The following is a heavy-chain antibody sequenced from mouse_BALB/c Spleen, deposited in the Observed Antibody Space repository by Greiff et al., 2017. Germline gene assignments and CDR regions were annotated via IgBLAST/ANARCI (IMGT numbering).Heavy chain of an antibody. J-gene: IGHJ4*01. V-gene: IGHV5-12-2*01. D-gene: IGHD1-1*01. CDR3: ARKYGSGDYYAMDY. Sequence: EVQLVESGGGLVQPGGSLKLSCAASGFTFSSYTMSWVRQTPEKRLEWVAYISNGGGSTYYPDTVKGRFTISRDNAKNTLYLQMSSLKSEDTAMYYCARKYGSGDYYAMDYWGQGTSVTVSS. CDR1: GFTFSSYT. CDR2: ISNGGGST.